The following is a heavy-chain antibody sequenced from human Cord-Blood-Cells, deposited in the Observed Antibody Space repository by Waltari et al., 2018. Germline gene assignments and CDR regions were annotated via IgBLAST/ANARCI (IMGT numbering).Heavy chain of an antibody. CDR3: ARGGDGYCSSTSCPYNWFDP. D-gene: IGHD2-2*01. CDR1: GYTFTGYY. V-gene: IGHV1-2*02. J-gene: IGHJ5*02. Sequence: KASGYTFTGYYMHWVRQAPGQGLEWMGWINPNSGGTNYAQKFQGRVTMTRDTSISTAYMELSRLRSDDTAMYYCARGGDGYCSSTSCPYNWFDPWGQGTLVTVSS. CDR2: INPNSGGT.